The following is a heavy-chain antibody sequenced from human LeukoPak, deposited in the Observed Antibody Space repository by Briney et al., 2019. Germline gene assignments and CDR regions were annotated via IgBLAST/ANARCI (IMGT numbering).Heavy chain of an antibody. J-gene: IGHJ5*02. CDR1: GGSISSNTYF. D-gene: IGHD5/OR15-5a*01. Sequence: SETLSLTCNVSGGSISSNTYFWGLIRRPPGKGLEWIGSIRYSGSTYYNPSLKSRVTISVDTSKNQFSPNLSSLTAADTAVYYCAPSDTVSTYNWFDPWGQGTLVTVS. V-gene: IGHV4-39*01. CDR3: APSDTVSTYNWFDP. CDR2: IRYSGST.